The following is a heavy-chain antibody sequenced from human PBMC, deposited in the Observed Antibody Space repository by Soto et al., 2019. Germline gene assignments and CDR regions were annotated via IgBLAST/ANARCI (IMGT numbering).Heavy chain of an antibody. Sequence: DVQLVEPGGVVVQPGGSLRLSCAASGFTFDDYTMPWVRQAPGKGLEWVSLLSWDGGSTYYADSVKGRFTISRDNSKNSLYLQMNSLRTEDTALYYCAKGVRDSYDPRFDYWGQGTLVTVSS. J-gene: IGHJ4*02. V-gene: IGHV3-43*01. D-gene: IGHD5-18*01. CDR1: GFTFDDYT. CDR2: LSWDGGST. CDR3: AKGVRDSYDPRFDY.